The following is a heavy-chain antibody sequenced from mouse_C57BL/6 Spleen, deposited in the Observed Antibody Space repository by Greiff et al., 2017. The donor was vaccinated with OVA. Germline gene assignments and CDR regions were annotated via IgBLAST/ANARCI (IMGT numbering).Heavy chain of an antibody. V-gene: IGHV1-31*01. D-gene: IGHD2-4*01. CDR3: ARGIRGDDYFFDY. Sequence: VQLKESGPELVKPGASVKISCKASGYSFTGYYMHWVKQSHGNILDWIGYIYPYNGGSSYNQKFKGKATLTVDKSSSTAYMELRSLTSEDSAVYYCARGIRGDDYFFDYWGQGTTLTVSS. J-gene: IGHJ2*01. CDR1: GYSFTGYY. CDR2: IYPYNGGS.